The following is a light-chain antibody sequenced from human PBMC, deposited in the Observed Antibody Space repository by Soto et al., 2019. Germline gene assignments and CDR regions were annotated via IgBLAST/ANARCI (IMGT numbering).Light chain of an antibody. CDR1: QSVSGN. J-gene: IGKJ4*01. CDR3: QQYDNWPPLT. Sequence: EIVLTQSPATLSLSPGERATLSCRASQSVSGNLAWYQQKPGQAPRVLIYGASTRATGIPARFSGSGSGTEFTLTISSLQSEDVGVYYCQQYDNWPPLTFGGGTKVDIK. V-gene: IGKV3-15*01. CDR2: GAS.